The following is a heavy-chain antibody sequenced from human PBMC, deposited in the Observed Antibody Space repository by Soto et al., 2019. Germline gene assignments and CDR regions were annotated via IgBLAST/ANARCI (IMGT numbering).Heavy chain of an antibody. CDR1: GGTFSRYS. Sequence: QVQLVQSGAEVKKPGSSVKVSCKASGGTFSRYSITWVRQAPGHGLEWIGRIIPIFGIASYAQKFQGRVTITADESTSTAYMELSSLRSDDTAVYYCAREDRDRETGLVPAAIAGMDGWGPGTTVTVSS. D-gene: IGHD2-2*01. CDR2: IIPIFGIA. J-gene: IGHJ6*02. V-gene: IGHV1-69*08. CDR3: AREDRDRETGLVPAAIAGMDG.